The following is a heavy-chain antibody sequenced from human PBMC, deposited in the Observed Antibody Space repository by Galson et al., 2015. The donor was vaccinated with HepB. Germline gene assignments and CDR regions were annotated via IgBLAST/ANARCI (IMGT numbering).Heavy chain of an antibody. Sequence: SLRLSCAASGVTLSSYAMNWVRQAPGKGLEWVSTISGSGDTTSYADSVKGRFTISKDNSKSTVYLQLSSLRAEDTAVYFCAKDRWTREAARPFDYWGQGTLVTVSS. CDR1: GVTLSSYA. J-gene: IGHJ4*02. D-gene: IGHD6-6*01. V-gene: IGHV3-23*01. CDR3: AKDRWTREAARPFDY. CDR2: ISGSGDTT.